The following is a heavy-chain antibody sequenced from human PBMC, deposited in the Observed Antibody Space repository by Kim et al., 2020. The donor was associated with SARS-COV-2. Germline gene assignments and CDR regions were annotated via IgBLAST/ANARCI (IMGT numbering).Heavy chain of an antibody. D-gene: IGHD4-17*01. J-gene: IGHJ5*02. V-gene: IGHV5-51*01. CDR1: GYTFTTSW. Sequence: GESLKISCKGSGYTFTTSWIGWVRQMPGKGLEWMGIIYPGDSDTRYSRSFQGQVTISVDRSISTAYLQWTSLQASDTAIYYCARMYGTTSRLFDPWGQGTLVTVSS. CDR3: ARMYGTTSRLFDP. CDR2: IYPGDSDT.